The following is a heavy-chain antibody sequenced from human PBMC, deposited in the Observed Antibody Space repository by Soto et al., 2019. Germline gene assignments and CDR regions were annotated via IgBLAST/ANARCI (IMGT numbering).Heavy chain of an antibody. CDR3: ASGVIRYYGSGSLGLDY. D-gene: IGHD3-10*01. Sequence: QVQLQQWGAGLLKPSETLSLTCAIYGGSFSGYYWSWIRQPPGKGLEWIGEINHSGSTNYNPSLKSRVTISVDTSKNQFSLKLSSVTAADTAVYYCASGVIRYYGSGSLGLDYWGQGTLVTVSS. CDR1: GGSFSGYY. J-gene: IGHJ4*02. V-gene: IGHV4-34*01. CDR2: INHSGST.